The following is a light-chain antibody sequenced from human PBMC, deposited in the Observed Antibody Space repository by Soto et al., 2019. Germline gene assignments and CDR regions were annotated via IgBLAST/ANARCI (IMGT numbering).Light chain of an antibody. V-gene: IGKV3-20*01. J-gene: IGKJ3*01. CDR3: QQYGSSYT. Sequence: EIVLTQSPGTLYLSPGEPATLSCRASQSVSSRYLAWYQQKPGQAPRLLIYDASYRAPGIPDRFSGSGSGTDFTLTISRLEPEDFAVYYCQQYGSSYTFGPGTKVDIK. CDR2: DAS. CDR1: QSVSSRY.